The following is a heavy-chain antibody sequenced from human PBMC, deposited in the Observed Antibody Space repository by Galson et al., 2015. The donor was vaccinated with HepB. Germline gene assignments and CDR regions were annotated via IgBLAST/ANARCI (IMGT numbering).Heavy chain of an antibody. CDR1: GYTFASYY. J-gene: IGHJ3*02. V-gene: IGHV1-46*01. D-gene: IGHD3-10*01. CDR3: AREGALLWFGEPLDAFDI. CDR2: INPSGGST. Sequence: SVKDSCKASGYTFASYYMHWVRQAPGQGLEWMGIINPSGGSTSYAQKFQGRVTMTRDTSTSTVYMELSSLRSEDTAVYYCAREGALLWFGEPLDAFDIWGQGTMVTVSS.